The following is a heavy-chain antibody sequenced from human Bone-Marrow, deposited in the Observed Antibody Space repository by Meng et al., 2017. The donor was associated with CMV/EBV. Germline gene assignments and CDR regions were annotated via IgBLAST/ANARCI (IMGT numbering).Heavy chain of an antibody. D-gene: IGHD2-2*01. V-gene: IGHV4-31*03. J-gene: IGHJ4*02. CDR1: GGSISSGGYY. CDR3: ASGSTSNLDY. Sequence: CTVSGGSISSGGYYCSWIRQHPGKGLEWIGYIYYSGSTYYNPSLKSRVTISVDTSKNQFSLKLSSVTAADTAVYYCASGSTSNLDYWGQGTLVTVSS. CDR2: IYYSGST.